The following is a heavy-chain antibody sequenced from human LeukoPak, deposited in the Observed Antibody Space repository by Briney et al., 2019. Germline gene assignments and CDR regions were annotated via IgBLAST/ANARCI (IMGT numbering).Heavy chain of an antibody. V-gene: IGHV3-53*01. CDR3: ARRAGAYLHPYDY. CDR1: GFAFSSYE. CDR2: IYSDNT. D-gene: IGHD4/OR15-4a*01. J-gene: IGHJ4*02. Sequence: GGSLRLSCSASGFAFSSYEMNWVRQAPGKGLEWVSFIYSDNTHYSDSVKGRFTISRDNSKNTLYLQMNSLRAEDTAVYYCARRAGAYLHPYDYWGQGTLVTVSS.